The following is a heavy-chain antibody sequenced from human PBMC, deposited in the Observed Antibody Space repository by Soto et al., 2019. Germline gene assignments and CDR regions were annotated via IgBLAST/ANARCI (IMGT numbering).Heavy chain of an antibody. CDR3: ARQRSTVVTQAYFDH. D-gene: IGHD2-21*02. CDR1: GESISSSSYY. CDR2: IYYSGRT. Sequence: SETLSLTCIVSGESISSSSYYWGWIRQPPGKGLEWIGSIYYSGRTYYNPSFKSRVTISVDTSKNQFSLKLSSVTATDTAVYYCARQRSTVVTQAYFDHWGQGAMVTVYS. V-gene: IGHV4-39*01. J-gene: IGHJ4*02.